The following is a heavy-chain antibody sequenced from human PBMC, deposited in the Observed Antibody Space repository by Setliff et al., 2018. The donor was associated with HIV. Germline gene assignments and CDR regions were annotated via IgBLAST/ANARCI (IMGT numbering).Heavy chain of an antibody. CDR1: GFTFSSHG. Sequence: PGGSLRLSCSVSGFTFSSHGMHWVRQTPGKGLEWVAFTVIDGTYTFYAESVKGRFTISRDNARNSLYLQMNSLRAEDTAVYYCARDSGSTWYASSRSDYWGQGTLVTVSS. D-gene: IGHD6-13*01. V-gene: IGHV3-30*02. CDR3: ARDSGSTWYASSRSDY. CDR2: TVIDGTYT. J-gene: IGHJ4*02.